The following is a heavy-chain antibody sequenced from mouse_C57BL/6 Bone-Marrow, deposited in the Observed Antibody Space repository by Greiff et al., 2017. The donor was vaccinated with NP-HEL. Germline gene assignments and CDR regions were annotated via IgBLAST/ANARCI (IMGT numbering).Heavy chain of an antibody. CDR3: ARRSTMVTTGDWYFDV. Sequence: VQLQQPGAELVMPGASVKLSCKASGYTFTSYWMHWVKQRPGQGLEWIGEIDPSDGYTNYNQKFKGKSTLTVDKSSSTAYMQLSSLTSEDSAVYYCARRSTMVTTGDWYFDVWGTGTTVTVSS. D-gene: IGHD2-2*01. CDR1: GYTFTSYW. V-gene: IGHV1-69*01. CDR2: IDPSDGYT. J-gene: IGHJ1*03.